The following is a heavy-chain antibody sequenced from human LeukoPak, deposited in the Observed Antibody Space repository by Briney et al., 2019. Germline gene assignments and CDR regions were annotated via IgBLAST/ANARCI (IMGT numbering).Heavy chain of an antibody. J-gene: IGHJ4*02. V-gene: IGHV4-59*08. CDR3: SRQHSSAYYYFDY. Sequence: SETLSLTCTVSGGSISTYYWGWIRQPPGKGLEWIGYIHYSGSTNYSPSLMSRVTIAVDTSKNQFSLKLSSVTAADTAVYYCSRQHSSAYYYFDYWGQGTLVTVSS. CDR1: GGSISTYY. D-gene: IGHD3-22*01. CDR2: IHYSGST.